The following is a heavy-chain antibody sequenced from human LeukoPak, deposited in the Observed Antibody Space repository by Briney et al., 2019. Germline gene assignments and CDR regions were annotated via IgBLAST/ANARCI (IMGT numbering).Heavy chain of an antibody. J-gene: IGHJ4*02. CDR2: ISYDGSNK. CDR3: ARDYDSSGYYFLGVGRGLGY. V-gene: IGHV3-30*04. D-gene: IGHD3-22*01. Sequence: QSGGSLRLSCAASGFTFSSYAMHWVRQAPGKGLEWVAVISYDGSNKYYADSVKGRFTISRDNSKNTLYLQMNSLRAEDTAVHYCARDYDSSGYYFLGVGRGLGYWGQGTLVTVSS. CDR1: GFTFSSYA.